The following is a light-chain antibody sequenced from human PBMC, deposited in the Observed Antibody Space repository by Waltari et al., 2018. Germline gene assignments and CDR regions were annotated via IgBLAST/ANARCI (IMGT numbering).Light chain of an antibody. V-gene: IGKV1-5*03. CDR1: QSISSW. CDR3: QQYNSYSWT. J-gene: IGKJ1*01. Sequence: DIQMTQSPSTLSASVGDRVTITCRASQSISSWWAWYQQKPGRATKPLIYKASSLESGVPSRFSGSGSGTEFTLTISSLQPDDFATYYCQQYNSYSWTFGQGTKVEIK. CDR2: KAS.